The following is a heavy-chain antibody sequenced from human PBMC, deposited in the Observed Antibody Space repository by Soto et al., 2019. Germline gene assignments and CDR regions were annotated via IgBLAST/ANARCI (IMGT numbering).Heavy chain of an antibody. V-gene: IGHV4-30-2*01. CDR3: ARSYYDSTGFAVDP. D-gene: IGHD3-22*01. CDR2: IYHSGST. Sequence: PSETLSLTCAVSGGSISSGGYSWSWIRQPPGKGLEWIGYIYHSGSTYYNPSLKSRVTISVGRSKNQFSLKLSSVTAADTAVYYCARSYYDSTGFAVDPWGQGTLVTVSS. J-gene: IGHJ5*02. CDR1: GGSISSGGYS.